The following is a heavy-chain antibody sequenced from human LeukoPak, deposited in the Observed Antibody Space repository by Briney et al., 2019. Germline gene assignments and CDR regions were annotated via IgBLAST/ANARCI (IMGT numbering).Heavy chain of an antibody. CDR2: ISGSGGST. V-gene: IGHV3-23*01. J-gene: IGHJ6*03. Sequence: PGGSLRLSCAASGFTFSSYAMSWVRQAPGKGLEWVSAISGSGGSTYYADSVKGRFTISRDNAKNSLYLQMNSLRAEDTAVYYCARIYDFWSGYWPYYMDVWGKGTTVTVSS. CDR1: GFTFSSYA. CDR3: ARIYDFWSGYWPYYMDV. D-gene: IGHD3-3*01.